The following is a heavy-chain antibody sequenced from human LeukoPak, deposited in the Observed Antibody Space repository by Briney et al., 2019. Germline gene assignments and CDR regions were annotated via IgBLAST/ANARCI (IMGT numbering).Heavy chain of an antibody. Sequence: ASVKVSCKASGYSFTSFSISWVRQVPGQGLECMGWISTYAGDTRYSQKFQDRVTMTTDTSTSTAYMELRSLRSDDTAVYYCARLSSHYGDYKVDPWGQGTLVTVSS. CDR3: ARLSSHYGDYKVDP. CDR2: ISTYAGDT. D-gene: IGHD4-17*01. CDR1: GYSFTSFS. V-gene: IGHV1-18*01. J-gene: IGHJ5*02.